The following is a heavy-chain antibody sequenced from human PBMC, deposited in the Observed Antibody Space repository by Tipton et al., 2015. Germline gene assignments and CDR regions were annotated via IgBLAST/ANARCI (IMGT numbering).Heavy chain of an antibody. V-gene: IGHV4-38-2*02. CDR1: AYSISTDYY. J-gene: IGHJ4*02. CDR2: IQYSGST. CDR3: ARDHSSWWD. Sequence: TLSLTCAVSAYSISTDYYWVWIRQPPGKGLEWIGYIQYSGSTNYNPSLKSRVTISVDTSKTQFSLKMSSVTASDTAVYYCARDHSSWWDWGQGTLVTVSS. D-gene: IGHD2-15*01.